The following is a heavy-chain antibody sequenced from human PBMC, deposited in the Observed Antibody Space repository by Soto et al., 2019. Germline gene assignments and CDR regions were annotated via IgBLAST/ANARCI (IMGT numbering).Heavy chain of an antibody. CDR3: ARDQLDRIKPRGTRYFDY. CDR2: IWYDGSSK. CDR1: GFIFSSHG. D-gene: IGHD3-3*01. V-gene: IGHV3-33*01. J-gene: IGHJ4*02. Sequence: GGSLRLSCEASGFIFSSHGIHWVRQAPCKGLEWVAVIWYDGSSKFYADSVKGRFTISRDNSKNTLYLQMNSLRADDTAVYYCARDQLDRIKPRGTRYFDYWGQGTPVTVSS.